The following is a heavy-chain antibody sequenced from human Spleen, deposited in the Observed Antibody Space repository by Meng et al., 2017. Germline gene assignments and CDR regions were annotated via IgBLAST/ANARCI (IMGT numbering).Heavy chain of an antibody. CDR3: ATGAAAADH. CDR2: ISSNGGST. CDR1: GLTFSSYA. J-gene: IGHJ4*02. Sequence: GESLKISCAASGLTFSSYAMHWVRQAPGKGLEYVSGISSNGGSTYYADSVKGRFTISRDDSKNTLYLQMNSLITEDTAVYFCATGAAAADHWGQGTLVTVSS. V-gene: IGHV3-64*02. D-gene: IGHD6-13*01.